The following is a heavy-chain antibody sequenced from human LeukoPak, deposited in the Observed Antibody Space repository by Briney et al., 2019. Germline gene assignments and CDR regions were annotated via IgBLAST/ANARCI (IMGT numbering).Heavy chain of an antibody. CDR2: IYHSGST. CDR1: GGSITNDNW. D-gene: IGHD2-21*01. V-gene: IGHV4-4*02. Sequence: SETLSLTCAVTGGSITNDNWWSWVRQPPGKGLEWIGYIYHSGSTYYNPSLKSRVTISVDRSKNQFSLRLSSVTAADTAVYYCARGAPYPYYGMDVWGQGTTVTVSS. J-gene: IGHJ6*02. CDR3: ARGAPYPYYGMDV.